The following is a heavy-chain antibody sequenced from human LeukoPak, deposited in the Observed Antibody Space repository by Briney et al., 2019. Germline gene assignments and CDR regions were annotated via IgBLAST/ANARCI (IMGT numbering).Heavy chain of an antibody. CDR3: ARDRSYYETRTWYDAFDV. CDR1: GFIFNNYW. D-gene: IGHD3-22*01. Sequence: PGGSLRLSCAASGFIFNNYWMTWVRQAPGKGLEWVANIKQDGSVVHYVDSVTGRFTVSRDNARNSLYLRMNSLRAEDTAQYYCARDRSYYETRTWYDAFDVWGQGTMVTVSS. CDR2: IKQDGSVV. J-gene: IGHJ3*01. V-gene: IGHV3-7*01.